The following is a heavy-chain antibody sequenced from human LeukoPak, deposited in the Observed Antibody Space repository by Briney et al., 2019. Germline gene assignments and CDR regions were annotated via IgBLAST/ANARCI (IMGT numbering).Heavy chain of an antibody. CDR3: AKESPHFDY. V-gene: IGHV3-23*01. CDR2: ISVSGGST. CDR1: GFTFSTYA. D-gene: IGHD3-3*02. J-gene: IGHJ4*02. Sequence: GGSLRLSCAASGFTFSTYAMSWVRQAPGKGLEWVSAISVSGGSTYYTDSVKGRFTISRDYSKNTLYLQMNSLRADDTAVYYCAKESPHFDYWGQGTLVTVSS.